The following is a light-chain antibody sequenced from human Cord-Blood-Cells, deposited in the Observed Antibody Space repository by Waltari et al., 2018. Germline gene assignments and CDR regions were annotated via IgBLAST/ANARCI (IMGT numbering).Light chain of an antibody. J-gene: IGKJ2*03. CDR1: QSVSSN. V-gene: IGKV3-15*01. Sequence: EIVMTQSPATLSVSPGERATLSCRASQSVSSNLAWYQQKPGQAPRLLIYGASTRAAGSPARLRGSGSVTEFTLTISRLQSEDFAVYYCQQYNNWPPYSFGQGTKLEIK. CDR3: QQYNNWPPYS. CDR2: GAS.